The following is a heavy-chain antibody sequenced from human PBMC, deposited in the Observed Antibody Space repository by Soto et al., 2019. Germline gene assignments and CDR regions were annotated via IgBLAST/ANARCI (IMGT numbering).Heavy chain of an antibody. D-gene: IGHD3-22*01. CDR1: GGSISSGGYY. CDR2: IYYSGST. Sequence: PSETLSLTCTVSGGSISSGGYYWSWIRQHPGKGLEWIGYIYYSGSTYYNPSLKSRVTISVDTSKNQFSLKLSSVTAADTAVYYCARDTYYYDSSGLSLWGQGTMVTVSS. V-gene: IGHV4-31*03. J-gene: IGHJ3*01. CDR3: ARDTYYYDSSGLSL.